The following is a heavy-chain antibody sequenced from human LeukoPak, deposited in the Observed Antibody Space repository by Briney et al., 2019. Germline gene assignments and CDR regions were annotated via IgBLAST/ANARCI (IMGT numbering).Heavy chain of an antibody. CDR1: GGSFSGYY. CDR3: ARGLLFDY. Sequence: SETLSLTCAVYGGSFSGYYWSWLRHPPGKGLEWIGEINHSGSTNYNPSLKSRVTISVDTSKNQFSLKLSSVTAADTAVYYCARGLLFDYWGQGTLVTVSS. V-gene: IGHV4-34*01. CDR2: INHSGST. D-gene: IGHD2-21*01. J-gene: IGHJ4*02.